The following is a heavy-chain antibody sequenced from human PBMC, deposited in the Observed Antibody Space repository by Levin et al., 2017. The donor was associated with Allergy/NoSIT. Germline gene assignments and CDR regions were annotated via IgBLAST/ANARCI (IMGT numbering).Heavy chain of an antibody. CDR3: ARDSNDFWSDDFNYYFAMDV. J-gene: IGHJ6*02. CDR1: GYTFTGYY. CDR2: INPNSGGT. D-gene: IGHD3-3*01. Sequence: ASVKVSCQTSGYTFTGYYIHWVRQAPGQGLEWMGWINPNSGGTNYVQKFKGRVTMTRDTSISTAYMELRRLRSDDTAVYFCARDSNDFWSDDFNYYFAMDVWGQGTTVTVSS. V-gene: IGHV1-2*02.